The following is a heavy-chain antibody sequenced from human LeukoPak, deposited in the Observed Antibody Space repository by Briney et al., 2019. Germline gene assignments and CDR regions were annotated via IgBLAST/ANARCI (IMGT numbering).Heavy chain of an antibody. Sequence: LETLSLTCTVSGGSISSYYWSWIRQPAGKGLEWIGHIYTSGSTNYNPSLRSRVTMSIVTSKNQFSLRLTSVTAADTAVYYCARQELREYYFDYWGQGTLVTVSS. D-gene: IGHD1-26*01. J-gene: IGHJ4*02. CDR3: ARQELREYYFDY. CDR2: IYTSGST. CDR1: GGSISSYY. V-gene: IGHV4-4*07.